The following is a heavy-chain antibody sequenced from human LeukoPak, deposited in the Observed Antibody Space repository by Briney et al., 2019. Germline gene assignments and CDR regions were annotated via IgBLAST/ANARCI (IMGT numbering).Heavy chain of an antibody. J-gene: IGHJ3*02. D-gene: IGHD3-10*01. CDR2: INHSGST. CDR3: VRHSDSGSYRTYGFDI. CDR1: GGSFSGYY. Sequence: SETLSLTCAVYGGSFSGYYWSWIRQPPGKGLEWIGEINHSGSTNYNPSLKSRVTISVDTSKNQFSLKLSSLSAADTALYYCVRHSDSGSYRTYGFDIWGPGTMVTVSS. V-gene: IGHV4-34*01.